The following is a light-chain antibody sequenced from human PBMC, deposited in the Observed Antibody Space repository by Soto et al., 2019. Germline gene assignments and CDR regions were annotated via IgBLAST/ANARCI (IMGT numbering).Light chain of an antibody. Sequence: QSVLTQPPSVSAAPGQRVTISCSGGISNIGTNYVHWFQQLPGTAPKVLSNKDNQRPSGVPDRFSGSKSGTSASLAISGLRSEDEAEYYCAAWDDSVRTYVFGTGTKVTVL. CDR2: KDN. CDR1: ISNIGTNY. V-gene: IGLV1-47*01. CDR3: AAWDDSVRTYV. J-gene: IGLJ1*01.